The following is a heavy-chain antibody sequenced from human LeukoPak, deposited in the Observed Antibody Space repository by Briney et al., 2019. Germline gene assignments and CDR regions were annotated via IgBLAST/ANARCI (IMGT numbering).Heavy chain of an antibody. J-gene: IGHJ4*02. Sequence: SETLSLTCAVYGGSFSGYYWTWIRQPPGKGLEWIGSMYYSGTTYYNPSLMSRLTISVDTSKNQFSLKLSSVTAADTAVYYCARVGIRDDYGGNSLGYWGQGTLVTVSS. CDR1: GGSFSGYY. V-gene: IGHV4-34*01. CDR2: MYYSGTT. D-gene: IGHD4-23*01. CDR3: ARVGIRDDYGGNSLGY.